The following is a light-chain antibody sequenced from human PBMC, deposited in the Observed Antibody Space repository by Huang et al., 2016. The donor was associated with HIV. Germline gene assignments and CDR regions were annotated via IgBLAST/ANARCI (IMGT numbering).Light chain of an antibody. CDR2: GAS. V-gene: IGKV1-39*01. Sequence: DIQMTQSPSSLSASVGDRVTITCRASQNINSYLNWYQKKPGKAPKVLIYGASILQSGVPARFSGSGSGTDFTLTISSLQPDDFATYYCQQSDNIPPTFGQGTRVEIK. CDR1: QNINSY. J-gene: IGKJ1*01. CDR3: QQSDNIPPT.